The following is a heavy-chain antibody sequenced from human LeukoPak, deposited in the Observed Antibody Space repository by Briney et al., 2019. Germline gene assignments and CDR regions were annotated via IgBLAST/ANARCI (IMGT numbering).Heavy chain of an antibody. CDR3: ATGNYDILTGNAFDI. CDR1: GGSISSSRDF. CDR2: IYYSGST. J-gene: IGHJ3*02. Sequence: SETLSLTCTVSGGSISSSRDFWGWIRQPPGKGLEWIGSIYYSGSTYYNPSLKSRVTISVDTSKNQFSLKLSSVTAADTAVYYCATGNYDILTGNAFDIWGQGTMVSVSS. V-gene: IGHV4-39*01. D-gene: IGHD3-9*01.